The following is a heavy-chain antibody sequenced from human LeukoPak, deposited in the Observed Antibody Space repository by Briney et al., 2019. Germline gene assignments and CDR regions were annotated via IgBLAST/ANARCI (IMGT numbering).Heavy chain of an antibody. CDR3: ARQYKSETYRLGFDP. Sequence: WESLKISCKGSGYSFTSSWIAWVRQMPGKGLEWMGIIYPGDSDTRYSPSFQGQVTISADKSISTAYLQWSSLKASDTAMYFCARQYKSETYRLGFDPWGQGTLVTVSS. CDR1: GYSFTSSW. J-gene: IGHJ5*02. D-gene: IGHD6-19*01. V-gene: IGHV5-51*01. CDR2: IYPGDSDT.